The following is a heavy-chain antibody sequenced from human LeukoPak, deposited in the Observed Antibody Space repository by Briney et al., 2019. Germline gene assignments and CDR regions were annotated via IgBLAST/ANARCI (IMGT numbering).Heavy chain of an antibody. J-gene: IGHJ4*02. V-gene: IGHV2-5*02. Sequence: SGPTLVKPTQTLTLTCTFSGFSLSTSGVGVGWIRQPPGKALEWLALIYWDDDKRYSPSLKSRLTITKDTSKNQVVLTMTNMDPVDTATYYCAHRSDYDILTGYYWTYWGQGTLVTVSS. CDR2: IYWDDDK. CDR1: GFSLSTSGVG. D-gene: IGHD3-9*01. CDR3: AHRSDYDILTGYYWTY.